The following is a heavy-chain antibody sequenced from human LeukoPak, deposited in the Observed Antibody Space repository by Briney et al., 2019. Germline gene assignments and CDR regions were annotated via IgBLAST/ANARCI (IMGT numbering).Heavy chain of an antibody. J-gene: IGHJ4*02. CDR3: ARGIGYCSGGSCRRNTFDY. CDR2: IYYSGST. V-gene: IGHV4-30-4*07. Sequence: SETLSLTCAVSGGSVSSGGYSWSWIRQPPGKGLEWIGYIYYSGSTYYNPSLKSRVTISVDTSKNQFSLKLSSVTAADTAVYYCARGIGYCSGGSCRRNTFDYWGQGTLVTVSS. CDR1: GGSVSSGGYS. D-gene: IGHD2-15*01.